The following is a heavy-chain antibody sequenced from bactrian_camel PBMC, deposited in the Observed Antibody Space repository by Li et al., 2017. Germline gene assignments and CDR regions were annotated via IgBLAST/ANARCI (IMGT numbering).Heavy chain of an antibody. Sequence: VQLVESGGGLVQPGGSLRLSCAASGFIFIAYCMYWVRQVPGKGLEYVSKMCVGSGVTYYADSVKGRFTASRDNAKNSVYLQMNSLKTEDTAMYYCTRDRGLAVPAGSFDYWAQGTQVTVS. CDR2: MCVGSGVT. V-gene: IGHV3S1*01. J-gene: IGHJ6*01. CDR1: GFIFIAYC. D-gene: IGHD6*01. CDR3: TRDRGLAVPAGSFDY.